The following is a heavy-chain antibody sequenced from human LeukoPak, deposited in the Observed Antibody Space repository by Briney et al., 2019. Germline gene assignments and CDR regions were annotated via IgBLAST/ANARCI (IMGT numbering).Heavy chain of an antibody. D-gene: IGHD3-22*01. J-gene: IGHJ3*02. CDR3: ATGEGGSYYDSRGYYSDI. V-gene: IGHV3-74*01. CDR2: INIDGIST. CDR1: GFIFSSYW. Sequence: GGSLRLSCAASGFIFSSYWMHWVRQPPGKGLVYISCINIDGISTSYADSVKGRFTISRDNAKNTLYLQMNSLRAEDTAVYYCATGEGGSYYDSRGYYSDIWGQGTMVTVSS.